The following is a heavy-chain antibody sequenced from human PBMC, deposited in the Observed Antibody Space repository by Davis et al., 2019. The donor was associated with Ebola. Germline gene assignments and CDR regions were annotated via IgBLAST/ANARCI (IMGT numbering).Heavy chain of an antibody. J-gene: IGHJ4*02. Sequence: SVKVSCKASGGTFSSYAISWVRQAPGQGLEWMGGIIPIFGTANYAQKFQGRVTMTRDTSTSTVYMELSSLRSEDTAVYYCVTREGYSNYDPDFDYWGQGTLVTVSS. V-gene: IGHV1-69*05. CDR3: VTREGYSNYDPDFDY. D-gene: IGHD4-11*01. CDR1: GGTFSSYA. CDR2: IIPIFGTA.